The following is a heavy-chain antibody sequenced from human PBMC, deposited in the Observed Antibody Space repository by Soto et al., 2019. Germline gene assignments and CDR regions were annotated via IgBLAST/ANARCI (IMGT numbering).Heavy chain of an antibody. CDR3: ARGGGVVGAVDY. Sequence: SETLSLTCAVYGGSFSGYYWSWIRQPPGKGLEWIGEINHSGSTNYNPSLKSRVTISVDTSKNQFSLKLSSVTAADTAVYYCARGGGVVGAVDYWGQGTLVTVAS. J-gene: IGHJ4*02. CDR1: GGSFSGYY. D-gene: IGHD1-26*01. CDR2: INHSGST. V-gene: IGHV4-34*01.